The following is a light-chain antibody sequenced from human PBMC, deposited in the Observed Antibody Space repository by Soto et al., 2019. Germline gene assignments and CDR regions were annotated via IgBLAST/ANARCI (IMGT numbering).Light chain of an antibody. J-gene: IGKJ1*01. CDR3: QQYGSSPT. CDR1: QSVSSRF. Sequence: EIVLPQSPGTLSLSPGARSALSGRASQSVSSRFLAWYQQRPGQPPRLLIDGASSRATGIPDRFSGSGSGTDFTLTISRLEPDDFAVYYRQQYGSSPTFGQGTKVDIK. CDR2: GAS. V-gene: IGKV3-20*01.